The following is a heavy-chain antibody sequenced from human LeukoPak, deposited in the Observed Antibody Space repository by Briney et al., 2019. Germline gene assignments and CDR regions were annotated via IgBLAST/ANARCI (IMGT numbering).Heavy chain of an antibody. J-gene: IGHJ4*02. D-gene: IGHD6-19*01. CDR1: GGSISSGDYS. V-gene: IGHV4-30-4*01. Sequence: SQTLSLTCTVSGGSISSGDYSWSWIRQPPGKGLEWIGYIYYSGSTYYNPSLKSRVTISVDTSKNQFSLKLSSVTAADTAVYYCARRTGYSSGWYGDNFDYWGQGTLVTVSS. CDR2: IYYSGST. CDR3: ARRTGYSSGWYGDNFDY.